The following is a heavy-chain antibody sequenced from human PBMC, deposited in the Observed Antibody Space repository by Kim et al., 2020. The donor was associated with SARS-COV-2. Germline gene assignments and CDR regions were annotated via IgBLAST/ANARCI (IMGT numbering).Heavy chain of an antibody. V-gene: IGHV3-21*01. CDR2: ISSSSSYI. CDR1: GFTFSSYS. J-gene: IGHJ3*02. D-gene: IGHD3-9*01. CDR3: ARGPNHIRYFDWLRRETVAFDI. Sequence: GGSLRLSCAASGFTFSSYSMNWVRQAPGKGLEWVSSISSSSSYIYYADSVKGRFTISRDNAKNSLYLQMNSLRAEDTAVYYCARGPNHIRYFDWLRRETVAFDIWGQGTMVTVSS.